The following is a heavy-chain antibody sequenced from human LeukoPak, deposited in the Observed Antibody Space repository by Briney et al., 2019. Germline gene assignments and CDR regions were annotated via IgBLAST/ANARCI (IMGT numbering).Heavy chain of an antibody. CDR3: AKERKLLPFDS. CDR1: GGTFSGYA. Sequence: SVKVSCKASGGTFSGYAINWVRQAPGQGLEWMGRIIPILGMAIYAQKFQGRVTITADKSTSTAYMELSSLRSEDTAVYHCAKERKLLPFDSWGQGTLVTVSS. V-gene: IGHV1-69*04. D-gene: IGHD4-23*01. CDR2: IIPILGMA. J-gene: IGHJ4*02.